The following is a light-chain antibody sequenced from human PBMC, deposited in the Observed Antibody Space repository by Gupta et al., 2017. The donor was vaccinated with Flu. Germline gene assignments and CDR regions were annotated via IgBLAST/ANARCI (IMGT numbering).Light chain of an antibody. J-gene: IGLJ3*02. CDR1: SNDVGGYNY. Sequence: SALTQPRSVSGSPVQSVTISCTGTSNDVGGYNYVSWYQHHPGKAPPLMIYDVSRRPSGVPVRFSGSKSGNTASLSISGLQVEDEADYYCCSYACSDSWMFGGGTKLTVL. CDR2: DVS. CDR3: CSYACSDSWM. V-gene: IGLV2-11*01.